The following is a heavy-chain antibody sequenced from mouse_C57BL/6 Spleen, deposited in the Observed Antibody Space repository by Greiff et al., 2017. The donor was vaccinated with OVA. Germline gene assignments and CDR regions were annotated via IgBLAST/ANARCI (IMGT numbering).Heavy chain of an antibody. V-gene: IGHV1-62-2*01. CDR3: AREIGFFYSNYLSFAY. CDR2: FYPGSGSI. D-gene: IGHD2-5*01. J-gene: IGHJ3*01. CDR1: GYTFTEYT. Sequence: QVQLQQSGAELVKPGASVKLSCKASGYTFTEYTIHWVKQRSGQGLEWIGWFYPGSGSIKYNEKFKDKATLTADKSSSTVYMELSRLTSEDSAVYFCAREIGFFYSNYLSFAYWGQGTLVTVSA.